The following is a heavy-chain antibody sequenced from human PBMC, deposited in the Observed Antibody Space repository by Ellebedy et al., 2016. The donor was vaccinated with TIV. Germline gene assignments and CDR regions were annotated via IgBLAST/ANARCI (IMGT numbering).Heavy chain of an antibody. CDR2: IYHSGST. V-gene: IGHV4-39*07. J-gene: IGHJ4*02. D-gene: IGHD5-12*01. CDR1: GGTISSTNYY. Sequence: GSLRLXCTVSGGTISSTNYYWGWIRQSPEKGLEWIGSIYHSGSTYYNPSLKSRLTISLDTTKNQFSLRLDSVTAADTAVYYCASSPSGYEIPYWGQGTLVTVSS. CDR3: ASSPSGYEIPY.